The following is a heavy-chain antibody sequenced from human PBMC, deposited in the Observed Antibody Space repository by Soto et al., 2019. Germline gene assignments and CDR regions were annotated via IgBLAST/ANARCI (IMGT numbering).Heavy chain of an antibody. D-gene: IGHD3-22*01. J-gene: IGHJ5*01. CDR2: IDPSDSYT. CDR1: GYSFTTYW. CDR3: ARRYYYASGAYFDC. V-gene: IGHV5-10-1*01. Sequence: GDSLKISCKGSGYSFTTYWIIWVRQMPGKGLEWMGRIDPSDSYTNYSPSFEGHVTISADRSTSTAYLQWSSLKASDTAMYYCARRYYYASGAYFDCWGQGTLVTVS.